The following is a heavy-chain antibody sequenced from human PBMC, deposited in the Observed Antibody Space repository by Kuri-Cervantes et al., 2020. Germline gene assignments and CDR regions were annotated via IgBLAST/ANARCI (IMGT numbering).Heavy chain of an antibody. CDR3: ARQGGLSEYYYDSSGYYYWGY. J-gene: IGHJ4*02. D-gene: IGHD3-22*01. CDR2: INHSGST. CDR1: GGSFSGYY. V-gene: IGHV4-34*01. Sequence: SETLSLTCAVYGGSFSGYYWSWIRQPPGKGLEWIGEINHSGSTNYNPSLKSRVTISVDTSKNQFSLKLSSVTAADTAVYYCARQGGLSEYYYDSSGYYYWGYWGQGTLVTVSS.